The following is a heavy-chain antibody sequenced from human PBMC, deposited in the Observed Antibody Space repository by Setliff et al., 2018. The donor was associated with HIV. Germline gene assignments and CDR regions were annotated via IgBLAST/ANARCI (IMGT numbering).Heavy chain of an antibody. J-gene: IGHJ4*02. CDR3: ATFRYCSGGSCPPFDY. Sequence: ASVKVSCKASGYTFTDYYMHWVQQAPGKGLEWMGRVDPEDGETIYAEKFQGRVTITADTSTDTAYMELSSLRSEDTAVYYCATFRYCSGGSCPPFDYWGQGTLVTVSS. CDR2: VDPEDGET. D-gene: IGHD2-15*01. CDR1: GYTFTDYY. V-gene: IGHV1-69-2*01.